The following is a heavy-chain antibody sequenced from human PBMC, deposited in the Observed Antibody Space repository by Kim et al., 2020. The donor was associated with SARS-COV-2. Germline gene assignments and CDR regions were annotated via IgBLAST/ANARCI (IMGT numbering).Heavy chain of an antibody. Sequence: SETLTLTCTVSGGSIGSGGYYWSWIRQHPGKGLEWIGYIYYSGSTYYNPALKSRVTISVDTSKNQFSLKLSSVTAADTAVYYCARGSRGYVNFGDQYYFDYWGHGTLVTVSS. CDR2: IYYSGST. CDR3: ARGSRGYVNFGDQYYFDY. CDR1: GGSIGSGGYY. J-gene: IGHJ4*01. V-gene: IGHV4-31*03. D-gene: IGHD4-17*01.